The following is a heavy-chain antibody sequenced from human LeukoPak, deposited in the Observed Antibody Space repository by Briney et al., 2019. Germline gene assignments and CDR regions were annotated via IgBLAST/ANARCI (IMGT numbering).Heavy chain of an antibody. CDR2: IYYSGST. V-gene: IGHV4-59*01. J-gene: IGHJ4*02. CDR3: ARGPFDY. Sequence: PSETLSLTCTVSGGSISSYYWSWIRQPPGKGLEWIGYIYYSGSTNYNPSLKSRVTISVDTSKNQFSLKLSSVTVADTAVYYCARGPFDYWGQGTLVTVSS. CDR1: GGSISSYY.